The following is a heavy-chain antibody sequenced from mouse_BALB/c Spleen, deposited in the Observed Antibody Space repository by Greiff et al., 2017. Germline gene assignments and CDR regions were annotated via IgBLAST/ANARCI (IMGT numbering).Heavy chain of an antibody. Sequence: QVQLQQSGAELARPGASVKLSCKASGYTFTSYWMQWVKQRPGQGLEWIGAIYPGDGDTRYTQKFKGKATLTADKSSSTAYMQLSSLASEDSAVYYCARGEGLLRLGDFDYWGQGTTLTVSS. J-gene: IGHJ2*01. CDR2: IYPGDGDT. D-gene: IGHD1-2*01. V-gene: IGHV1-87*01. CDR3: ARGEGLLRLGDFDY. CDR1: GYTFTSYW.